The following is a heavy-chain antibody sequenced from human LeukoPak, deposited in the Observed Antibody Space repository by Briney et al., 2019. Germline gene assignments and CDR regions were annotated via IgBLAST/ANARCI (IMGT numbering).Heavy chain of an antibody. D-gene: IGHD3-9*01. Sequence: ASVKVSCTASGYTFTSYYMHWVRQSPGQGLEWMGIINPSGGSTSYAQKFQGRVTMTRDTSTSTVYMELSSLRSEDTAVYYCARGLLPFRGYDIFTGPPDYWGQGTLVTVSS. CDR3: ARGLLPFRGYDIFTGPPDY. CDR1: GYTFTSYY. CDR2: INPSGGST. J-gene: IGHJ4*02. V-gene: IGHV1-46*01.